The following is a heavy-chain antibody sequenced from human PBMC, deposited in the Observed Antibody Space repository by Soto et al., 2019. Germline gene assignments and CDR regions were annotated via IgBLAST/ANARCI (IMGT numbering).Heavy chain of an antibody. CDR2: ISGSGGST. V-gene: IGHV3-23*01. CDR1: GFTFSSYA. J-gene: IGHJ6*02. Sequence: GGSLRLSCAASGFTFSSYAMSWVRQAPGKGLEWVSAISGSGGSTYYADSVKGRFTISRDNSKNTLYLQMNSLRAEDTAVYYCAKSRIAARPKGGSDYYYGMDVWGQGTTVTVSS. CDR3: AKSRIAARPKGGSDYYYGMDV. D-gene: IGHD6-6*01.